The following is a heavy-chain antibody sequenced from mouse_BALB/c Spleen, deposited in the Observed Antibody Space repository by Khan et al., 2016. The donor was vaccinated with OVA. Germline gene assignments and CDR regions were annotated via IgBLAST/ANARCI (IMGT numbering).Heavy chain of an antibody. Sequence: VELVESGAELARPGASVKMSCKASGYTFTSYTIHWIKKRPGQGLEWIGYINPSNGYTNYNQKFMDKATLTTDKSSTTAYLQLSSLTSDDSAVYNCVRDGAYHRNDGWFAYWGQGTLVTVSA. CDR2: INPSNGYT. CDR1: GYTFTSYT. J-gene: IGHJ3*01. CDR3: VRDGAYHRNDGWFAY. V-gene: IGHV1-4*01. D-gene: IGHD2-14*01.